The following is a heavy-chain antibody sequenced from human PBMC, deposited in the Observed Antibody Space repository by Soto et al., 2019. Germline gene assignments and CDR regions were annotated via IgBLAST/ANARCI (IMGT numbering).Heavy chain of an antibody. D-gene: IGHD5-18*01. V-gene: IGHV5-51*01. Sequence: EVQLVQSGAEVKKPGESLKISCRASGYNFTNYWIAWVRQVPGKGLEWMGIIYPDDSDTRYSPSFQGQVIISADKSITTAYLQWSSLKASDTAMYYCARHPQRHTTILNDAFHIWGQGTLVTVSS. CDR1: GYNFTNYW. CDR2: IYPDDSDT. J-gene: IGHJ3*02. CDR3: ARHPQRHTTILNDAFHI.